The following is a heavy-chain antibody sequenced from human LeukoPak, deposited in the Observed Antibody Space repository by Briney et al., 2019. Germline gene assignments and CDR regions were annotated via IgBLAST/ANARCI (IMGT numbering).Heavy chain of an antibody. J-gene: IGHJ6*03. D-gene: IGHD6-6*01. CDR1: GGSFSGYY. CDR3: ARDFSSSSSVYYYYYMDV. CDR2: INHSGST. V-gene: IGHV4-34*01. Sequence: SETPSLTCAVYGGSFSGYYWSWIRQPPGKGLEWIGEINHSGSTNYNPSLKSRVTISVDTSKNQFSLKLSSVTAADTAVYYCARDFSSSSSVYYYYYMDVWGKGTTVTVSS.